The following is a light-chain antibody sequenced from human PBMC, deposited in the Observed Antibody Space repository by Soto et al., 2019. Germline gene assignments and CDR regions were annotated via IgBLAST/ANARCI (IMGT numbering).Light chain of an antibody. J-gene: IGLJ2*01. Sequence: QSVLTQPASVSGSPGQSITISCTGTSSDVGGYNYVSWYQQHPGKAPKLMIYDVSNRHSGVSNRFSGSKSGNTAALTISGLAAEDEADYYCSSYTSSSALGVVFGGGTKVTVL. V-gene: IGLV2-14*01. CDR1: SSDVGGYNY. CDR2: DVS. CDR3: SSYTSSSALGVV.